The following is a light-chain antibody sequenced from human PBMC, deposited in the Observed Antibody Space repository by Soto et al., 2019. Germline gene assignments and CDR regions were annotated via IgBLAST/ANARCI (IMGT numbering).Light chain of an antibody. CDR3: QQRSDWPIP. Sequence: EVGLTQSPATLSLSPGERATLSCRASQSVSSYLAWYQQKPGQAPRLLIYDASNRATGIPARFSGSGSGTDFTLTISSLEPEDFAVYYCQQRSDWPIPFGQGTRLAIK. CDR1: QSVSSY. V-gene: IGKV3-11*01. CDR2: DAS. J-gene: IGKJ5*01.